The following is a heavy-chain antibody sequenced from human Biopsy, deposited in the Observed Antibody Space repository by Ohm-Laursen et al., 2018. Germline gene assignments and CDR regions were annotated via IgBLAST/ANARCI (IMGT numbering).Heavy chain of an antibody. Sequence: GTLSLTCTVSGGPISSDYWSWIRQTPGKGLEWIGYIYYSGSTNYNPSLKSRVTISVDTSKNQFSLRLNSVTAADTAVYYCARATNSTGWPYYYFYGMDIWGQGTTVTVSS. CDR1: GGPISSDY. J-gene: IGHJ6*02. CDR3: ARATNSTGWPYYYFYGMDI. CDR2: IYYSGST. D-gene: IGHD2/OR15-2a*01. V-gene: IGHV4-59*01.